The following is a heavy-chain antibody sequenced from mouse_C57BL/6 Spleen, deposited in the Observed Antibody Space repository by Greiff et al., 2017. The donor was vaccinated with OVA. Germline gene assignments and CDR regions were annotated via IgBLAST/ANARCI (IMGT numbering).Heavy chain of an antibody. D-gene: IGHD4-1*01. CDR1: GFSLTSYG. V-gene: IGHV2-6*02. J-gene: IGHJ4*01. CDR2: IWSDGST. CDR3: ARNELGPYAMDY. Sequence: VKLMESGPGLVAPSQSLSITCTVSGFSLTSYGVHWVRQPPGKGLEWLVVIWSDGSTTYNSALKSRLSISKDNSKSQVFLKMNSLQTDDTAMYYCARNELGPYAMDYWGQGTSVTVSS.